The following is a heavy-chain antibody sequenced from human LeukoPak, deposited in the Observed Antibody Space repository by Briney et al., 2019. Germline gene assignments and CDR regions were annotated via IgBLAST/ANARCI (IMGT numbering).Heavy chain of an antibody. CDR1: VFTLSNYN. CDR2: ISSSGSYI. CDR3: ARDGHGWLRASFDY. D-gene: IGHD5-12*01. Sequence: GESLRLSCAASVFTLSNYNMNWVRQAPGKGLEWVSFISSSGSYIYYADSVKGRFTISRDNANNLLFLQMDRLRAEDTAVYYCARDGHGWLRASFDYWGQGTLVTVSS. J-gene: IGHJ4*02. V-gene: IGHV3-21*06.